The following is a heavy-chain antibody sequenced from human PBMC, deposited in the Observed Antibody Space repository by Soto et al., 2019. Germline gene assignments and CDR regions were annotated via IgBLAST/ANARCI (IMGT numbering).Heavy chain of an antibody. V-gene: IGHV3-30*18. D-gene: IGHD2-2*02. CDR1: GFTFSSYG. Sequence: GGSLRLSCAASGFTFSSYGMHWVRQAPGKGLEWVAVISYDGSNNYYADSVKGRFTISRDNSKNTLYLQMNSLRAEDTAVYYCAKDSAVPAAIVSYGMDVWGQGTTVTVSS. CDR2: ISYDGSNN. J-gene: IGHJ6*02. CDR3: AKDSAVPAAIVSYGMDV.